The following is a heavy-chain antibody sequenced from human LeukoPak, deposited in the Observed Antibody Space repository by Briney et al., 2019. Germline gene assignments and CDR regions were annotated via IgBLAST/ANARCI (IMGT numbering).Heavy chain of an antibody. CDR2: INPNNGGT. CDR3: ARDLVGTTTVPDY. J-gene: IGHJ4*02. D-gene: IGHD1-26*01. Sequence: ASVKVSCKASGGTFSSYAISWVRQAPGQGLEWMGRINPNNGGTNYAQKLQGRVTMTTDTSTSTAYMELRSLRSDDTAVYYCARDLVGTTTVPDYWGQGTLVTVSS. V-gene: IGHV1-18*01. CDR1: GGTFSSYA.